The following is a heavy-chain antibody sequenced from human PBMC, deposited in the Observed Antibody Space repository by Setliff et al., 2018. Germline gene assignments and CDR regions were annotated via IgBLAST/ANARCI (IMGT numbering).Heavy chain of an antibody. J-gene: IGHJ5*02. CDR2: ISYSGGV. V-gene: IGHV4-39*07. CDR3: ARDPGFRPGTWSLDL. CDR1: GVTIGGNNYYY. D-gene: IGHD3-10*01. Sequence: KPSETLSLTCSLSGVTIGGNNYYYWAWIRQPPGKGLEWIGTISYSGGVFYNPSLKSRVAISADTSRIQFSLKLRSVTAADTAVYYCARDPGFRPGTWSLDLWGQGTQVTVSS.